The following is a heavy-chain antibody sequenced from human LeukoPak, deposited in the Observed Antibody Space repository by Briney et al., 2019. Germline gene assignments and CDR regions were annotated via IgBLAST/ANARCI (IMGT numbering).Heavy chain of an antibody. CDR1: GYTFNGYY. J-gene: IGHJ4*02. D-gene: IGHD3-10*01. V-gene: IGHV1-2*02. CDR3: ARAQRRITMVRGVIISHFDY. Sequence: ASVKVSCKASGYTFNGYYIHWVRQAPGQGLEWMGWINPNSGGTNYAQKFQGRVTMTRDTSISTAYMELRSLRSDGTAVYYCARAQRRITMVRGVIISHFDYWGQGTLVTVSS. CDR2: INPNSGGT.